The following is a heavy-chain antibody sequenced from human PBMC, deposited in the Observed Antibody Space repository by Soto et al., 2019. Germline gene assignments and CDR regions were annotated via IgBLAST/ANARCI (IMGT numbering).Heavy chain of an antibody. D-gene: IGHD2-15*01. Sequence: HPGGSLRLSCAASGFTFSSYAMHWVRQAPGKGLEWVAVISYDGSNKYYADSVKGRFTISRDNSKNTLYLQMNSLRAEDTAVYYCARDRTVVYGMDVWGQGTTVTVSS. J-gene: IGHJ6*02. V-gene: IGHV3-30-3*01. CDR1: GFTFSSYA. CDR3: ARDRTVVYGMDV. CDR2: ISYDGSNK.